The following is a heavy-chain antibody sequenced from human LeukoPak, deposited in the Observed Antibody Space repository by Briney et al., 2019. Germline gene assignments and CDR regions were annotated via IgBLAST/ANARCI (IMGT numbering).Heavy chain of an antibody. J-gene: IGHJ4*02. D-gene: IGHD3-22*01. CDR2: ISGSGGST. Sequence: GSLRLSCAASRFTFSSYGMSWVRQAPGKGLEWVSSISGSGGSTYYADSVKGRFTISRDNSKNTLYLQMNSLRDEDTAVYYCAKSSYYDASGYYREYYFDYWGQGTLVTVPS. V-gene: IGHV3-23*01. CDR3: AKSSYYDASGYYREYYFDY. CDR1: RFTFSSYG.